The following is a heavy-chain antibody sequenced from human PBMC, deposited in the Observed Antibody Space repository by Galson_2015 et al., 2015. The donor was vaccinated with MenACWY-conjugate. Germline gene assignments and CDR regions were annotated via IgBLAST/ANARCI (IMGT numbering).Heavy chain of an antibody. CDR1: GYTFTSYA. D-gene: IGHD1-26*01. CDR2: INTNTGNP. J-gene: IGHJ3*01. Sequence: SVKVSCKASGYTFTSYAMNWVRQAPGQGLEWMGWINTNTGNPAYAQGFTGRFVFSSDTSVSTAYLQISSLKAEDTAVYYCAREGAHDAFDFWGQGTMVTVSS. CDR3: AREGAHDAFDF. V-gene: IGHV7-4-1*02.